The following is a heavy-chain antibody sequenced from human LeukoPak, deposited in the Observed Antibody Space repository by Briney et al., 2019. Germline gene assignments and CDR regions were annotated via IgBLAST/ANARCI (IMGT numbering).Heavy chain of an antibody. Sequence: PSETLSLTCTVSGGSISNYYCSWIRHPPGKGREWIGYIYYSGSTNYNPSLKSRVTISVDTSKDQFSLKLSSVTAADTAVYYCARWDSRGWRESDYWGQGTLVTVSS. J-gene: IGHJ4*02. CDR2: IYYSGST. CDR3: ARWDSRGWRESDY. CDR1: GGSISNYY. D-gene: IGHD6-19*01. V-gene: IGHV4-59*01.